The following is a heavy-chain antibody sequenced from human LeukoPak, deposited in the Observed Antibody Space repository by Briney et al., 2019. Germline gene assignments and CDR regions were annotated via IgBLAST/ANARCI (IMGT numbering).Heavy chain of an antibody. D-gene: IGHD3-22*01. CDR3: ARGSFDSSGYYVFDY. CDR2: IHNSGNT. J-gene: IGHJ4*02. CDR1: GDSITRNY. V-gene: IGHV4-4*07. Sequence: PSETPSLTCTVSGDSITRNYWSWIRQPAGKGLEWIGRIHNSGNTNYSPSLESRVTMSTDTSKNQFSLKLTSVTAADTAVYYCARGSFDSSGYYVFDYWGQGTLVTVSS.